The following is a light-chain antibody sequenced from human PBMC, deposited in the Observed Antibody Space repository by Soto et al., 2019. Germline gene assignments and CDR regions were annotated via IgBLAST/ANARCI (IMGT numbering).Light chain of an antibody. CDR3: QQGHSTPLT. J-gene: IGKJ1*01. Sequence: DIQMTHSPSSLAASVGDRFTITCRASQYISDYLNWYQQKPGKAPNLLIFAASNLQSGVPSRFSGSGSGTQFTLTINNLQPEDFATYFCQQGHSTPLTFGQGTKVDIK. CDR2: AAS. CDR1: QYISDY. V-gene: IGKV1-39*01.